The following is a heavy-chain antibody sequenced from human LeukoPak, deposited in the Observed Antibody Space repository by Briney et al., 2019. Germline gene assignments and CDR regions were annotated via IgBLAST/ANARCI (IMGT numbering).Heavy chain of an antibody. D-gene: IGHD3-16*02. CDR2: ISSSNSYI. V-gene: IGHV3-21*01. CDR1: GFTFSSYN. Sequence: PGESLRLSCAASGFTFSSYNMTWVRQAPGKGLEWVSSISSSNSYISYADSVKGRFTISRDNAKNSLYLQMNSLRAEDTAVYYCARDRDYDYVWGSYRYKTVPGYWGQGTLVTVSS. CDR3: ARDRDYDYVWGSYRYKTVPGY. J-gene: IGHJ4*02.